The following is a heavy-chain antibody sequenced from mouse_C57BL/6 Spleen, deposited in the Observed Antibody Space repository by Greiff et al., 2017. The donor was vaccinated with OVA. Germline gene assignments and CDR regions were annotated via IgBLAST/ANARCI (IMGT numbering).Heavy chain of an antibody. Sequence: EVKLVESGGGLVKPGGSLKLSCAASGFTFSSYAMSWVRQTPEKRLEWVATISDGGSYTYYPDNVKGRFTISRDNAKNNLYLQMSHLKSEDTAMYYCARGVRRRRAMDYWGQGTSVTVSS. V-gene: IGHV5-4*03. CDR1: GFTFSSYA. CDR3: ARGVRRRRAMDY. J-gene: IGHJ4*01. CDR2: ISDGGSYT. D-gene: IGHD3-2*02.